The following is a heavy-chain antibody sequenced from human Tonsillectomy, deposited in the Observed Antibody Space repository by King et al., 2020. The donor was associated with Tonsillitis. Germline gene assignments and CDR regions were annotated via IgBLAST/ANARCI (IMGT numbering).Heavy chain of an antibody. J-gene: IGHJ4*02. CDR3: ARQRGNYGSGIDY. CDR2: IDPSDSYT. V-gene: IGHV5-10-1*03. CDR1: GYSFTSYW. Sequence: VQLVESGAEVKKPGESLRISCKGSGYSFTSYWISWLRQMPGKGLEWMGRIDPSDSYTNYSPSFQGHVTLSPDKSISTAYLQWSSLKASDTAMYYCARQRGNYGSGIDYWGQGTLVTVSS. D-gene: IGHD3-10*01.